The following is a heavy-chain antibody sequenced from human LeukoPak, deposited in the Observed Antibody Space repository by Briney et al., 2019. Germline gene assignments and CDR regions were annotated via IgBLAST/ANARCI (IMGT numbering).Heavy chain of an antibody. CDR3: AKLYCSSVNCYVDY. V-gene: IGHV3-23*01. D-gene: IGHD2-2*01. Sequence: GGSLRLSCAASGFTFSSYAMTRVRQAPGKGLEWVSGISGSGGSTYYADSVKGRFTISRDNSKNTLYLQMSSLRAEDTAVYYCAKLYCSSVNCYVDYWGQGTLVTVSS. CDR2: ISGSGGST. J-gene: IGHJ4*02. CDR1: GFTFSSYA.